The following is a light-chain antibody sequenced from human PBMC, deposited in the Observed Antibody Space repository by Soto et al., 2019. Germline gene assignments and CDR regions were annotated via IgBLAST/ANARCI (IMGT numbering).Light chain of an antibody. V-gene: IGKV3-20*01. Sequence: IVLTQSPGTLSLSPGERATLSCRTSQSVSSSYLAWYQQKPGQAPRLLIYGASSRATGIPDRFSGSGSGADFTLTISRLEPEDFGVYYCQQYAGSPRTFGQGTKVEIK. CDR2: GAS. J-gene: IGKJ1*01. CDR3: QQYAGSPRT. CDR1: QSVSSSY.